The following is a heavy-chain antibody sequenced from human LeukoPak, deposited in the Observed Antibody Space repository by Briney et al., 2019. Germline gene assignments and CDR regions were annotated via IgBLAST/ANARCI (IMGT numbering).Heavy chain of an antibody. J-gene: IGHJ1*01. D-gene: IGHD3-9*01. CDR2: ISAYNGNT. CDR3: ARDPMILRYFDWLLSPEYFQH. Sequence: ASVKVSCEASGYTFTSYGISWVRQAPGQGLEWMGWISAYNGNTNYAQKLQGRVTMTTDTSTSTAYMELRSLRSDDTAVYYCARDPMILRYFDWLLSPEYFQHWGQGTLVTVSS. CDR1: GYTFTSYG. V-gene: IGHV1-18*01.